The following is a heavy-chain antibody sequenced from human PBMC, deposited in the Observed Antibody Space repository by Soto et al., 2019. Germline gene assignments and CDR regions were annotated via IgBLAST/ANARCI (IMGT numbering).Heavy chain of an antibody. J-gene: IGHJ3*02. D-gene: IGHD6-13*01. CDR2: ISGSGGST. Sequence: GGSLRLSCAASGFTFSSYAMSWVRQAPGKGLEWVSAISGSGGSTYYADSVKGRFTISRDNSKNTLYLQMNSLRAEDTAVYYCARAYSSSWYPAPDAFEIWGQGTMVTVSS. CDR1: GFTFSSYA. V-gene: IGHV3-23*01. CDR3: ARAYSSSWYPAPDAFEI.